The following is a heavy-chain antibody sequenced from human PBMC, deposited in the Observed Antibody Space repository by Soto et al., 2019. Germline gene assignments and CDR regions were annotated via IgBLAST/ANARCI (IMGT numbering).Heavy chain of an antibody. J-gene: IGHJ6*02. CDR3: ATDRIVTDRYYYCGMDV. D-gene: IGHD2-21*02. V-gene: IGHV1-24*01. Sequence: ASVKVSCKVSGYTLTELSMHWVRQAPGKGLEWMGGFDPEDGETIYAQKFQGRVTMTEDTSTDTAYMELSSLRSEDTAVYYCATDRIVTDRYYYCGMDVWGQGTTVTVSS. CDR1: GYTLTELS. CDR2: FDPEDGET.